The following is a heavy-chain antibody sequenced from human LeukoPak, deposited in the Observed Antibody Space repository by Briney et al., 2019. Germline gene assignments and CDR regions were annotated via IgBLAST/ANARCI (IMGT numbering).Heavy chain of an antibody. CDR1: GYTFTSYA. V-gene: IGHV7-4-1*02. CDR3: AREALLWFGELGNYFDY. Sequence: GASVKVSCKASGYTFTSYAMNWVRQAPGQGLEWMGWINTNTGNPTYAQGFTGRFVFSLDTSVSTAYLQISSLKAEDTAVYYCAREALLWFGELGNYFDYWGQGTLVTVSS. D-gene: IGHD3-10*01. CDR2: INTNTGNP. J-gene: IGHJ4*02.